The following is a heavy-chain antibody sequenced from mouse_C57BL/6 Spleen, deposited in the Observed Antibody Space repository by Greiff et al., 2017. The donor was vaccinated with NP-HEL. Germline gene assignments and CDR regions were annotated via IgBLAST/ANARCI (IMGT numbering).Heavy chain of an antibody. Sequence: QVQLQQSGAELVRPGSSVKLSCKASGYTFTSYWMHWVKQRPIQGLEWIGNIDPSDSETHYNQKFKDKATLTVDKSSSTAYMQLSSLTSEDSAVYYCARRGDYYSNYFDYWGQGTTLTVSS. D-gene: IGHD2-5*01. CDR2: IDPSDSET. CDR3: ARRGDYYSNYFDY. V-gene: IGHV1-52*01. CDR1: GYTFTSYW. J-gene: IGHJ2*01.